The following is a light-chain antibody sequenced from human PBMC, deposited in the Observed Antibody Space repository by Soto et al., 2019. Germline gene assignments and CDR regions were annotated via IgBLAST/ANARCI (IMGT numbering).Light chain of an antibody. V-gene: IGKV3-11*01. CDR3: QQRSNWPIT. J-gene: IGKJ5*01. Sequence: EIVMTQSPATLSVSPGERATLSCRASQSISSLLAWYQQKPGQAPRLLIYDASNRATGIPARFSGSGSGTDFTLTISSLEPEDFAVYYCQQRSNWPITFGQGTRLEIK. CDR1: QSISSL. CDR2: DAS.